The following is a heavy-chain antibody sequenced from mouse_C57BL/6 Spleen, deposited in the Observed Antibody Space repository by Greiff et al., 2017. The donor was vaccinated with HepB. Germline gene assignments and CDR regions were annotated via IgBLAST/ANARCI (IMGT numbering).Heavy chain of an antibody. Sequence: VQLKQSGAELVRPGASVKLSCTASGFNIKDDYMHWVKQRPEQGLEWIGWIDPENGDTEYASKFQGKATITADTSSNTAYLQLSSLTSEDTAVYYCTTPYDARKGPWSAYWGQGTLVTVSA. V-gene: IGHV14-4*01. J-gene: IGHJ3*01. CDR1: GFNIKDDY. CDR2: IDPENGDT. CDR3: TTPYDARKGPWSAY. D-gene: IGHD2-3*01.